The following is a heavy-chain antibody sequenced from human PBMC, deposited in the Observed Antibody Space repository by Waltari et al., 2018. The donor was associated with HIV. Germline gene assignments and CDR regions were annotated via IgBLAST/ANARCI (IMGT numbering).Heavy chain of an antibody. CDR2: IWYDGSNK. D-gene: IGHD6-19*01. Sequence: QVQLVESGGGVVQPGRSLRLSCAASGFTFSSYGMHWVRQAPGKGLEWVAVIWYDGSNKYYADSVKGRFTISRDNSKNTLYLQMNSLRAEDTAVYYCAREGQWLAQKWGFDIWGQGTMVTVSS. V-gene: IGHV3-33*01. J-gene: IGHJ3*02. CDR1: GFTFSSYG. CDR3: AREGQWLAQKWGFDI.